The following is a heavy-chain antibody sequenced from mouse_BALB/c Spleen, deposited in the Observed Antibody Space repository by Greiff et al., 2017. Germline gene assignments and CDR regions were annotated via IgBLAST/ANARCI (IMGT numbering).Heavy chain of an antibody. D-gene: IGHD1-1*01. V-gene: IGHV2-9*02. CDR3: AREEYYYGSSY. CDR2: IWAGGST. CDR1: GFSLTSYG. Sequence: QVQPKESGPGLVAPSQSLSITCTVSGFSLTSYGVHWVRQPPGKGLEWLGVIWAGGSTNYNSALMSRLSISKDNSKSQVFLKMNSLQTDDTAMYYCAREEYYYGSSYWGQGTLVTVSA. J-gene: IGHJ3*01.